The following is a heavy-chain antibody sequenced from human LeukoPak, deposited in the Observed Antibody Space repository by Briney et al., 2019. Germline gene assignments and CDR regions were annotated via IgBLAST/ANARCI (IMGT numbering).Heavy chain of an antibody. V-gene: IGHV3-23*01. D-gene: IGHD6-6*01. CDR3: AKDLSSSSRALEY. Sequence: QPGGSLRLSCAASGFTFSSYDMTWVRQAPGRGLEWVSSIRPSGENTYYGDSVKGRFTISRDNSKNTVYLQMNNMRVDDTAVYYCAKDLSSSSRALEYWGQGTLVTVSS. CDR1: GFTFSSYD. J-gene: IGHJ4*02. CDR2: IRPSGENT.